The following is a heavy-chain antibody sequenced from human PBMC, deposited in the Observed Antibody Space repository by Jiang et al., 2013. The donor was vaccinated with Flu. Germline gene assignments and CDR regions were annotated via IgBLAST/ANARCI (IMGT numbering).Heavy chain of an antibody. CDR2: IYYSGST. J-gene: IGHJ4*02. CDR3: ARHGGVVTRRAHFDY. D-gene: IGHD3-16*01. CDR1: GGSISSYY. Sequence: GLVKPSETLSLTCTVSGGSISSYYWSWIRQPPGKGLEWIGYIYYSGSTNYNPSLKSRVTISVDTSKNQFSLKLSSVTAADTAVYYCARHGGVVTRRAHFDYWGQGTLVTVSS. V-gene: IGHV4-59*08.